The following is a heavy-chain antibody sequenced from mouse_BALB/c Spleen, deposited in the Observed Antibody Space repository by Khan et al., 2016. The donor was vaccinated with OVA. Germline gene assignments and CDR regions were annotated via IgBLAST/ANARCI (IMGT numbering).Heavy chain of an antibody. CDR2: ISTYYGEA. D-gene: IGHD1-3*01. J-gene: IGHJ3*01. V-gene: IGHV1S137*01. Sequence: QVQLQQSGAELVRPGVSVKISCKGSGYTFTDFAMHWVKQSHAKSIEWIGVISTYYGEATNNQKFKGKATMTVDESSSTAYMELARLTSADSAIFYCVRGSGNSRFAYWGHGTLVTVSS. CDR3: VRGSGNSRFAY. CDR1: GYTFTDFA.